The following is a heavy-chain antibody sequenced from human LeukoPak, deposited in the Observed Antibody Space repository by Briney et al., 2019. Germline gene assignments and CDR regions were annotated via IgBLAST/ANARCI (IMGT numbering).Heavy chain of an antibody. J-gene: IGHJ4*02. D-gene: IGHD4-11*01. Sequence: GGSLRLSCAASGFTFSNAWMSWVRQAPGKGLEWVGRIKSKTDGGTTDYAAPVKGRFTISRDDSKNTLYLQMNSLKTEDTAVYYCTTEEAITVTTSFDYWGQGTPVTVSS. CDR2: IKSKTDGGTT. V-gene: IGHV3-15*01. CDR3: TTEEAITVTTSFDY. CDR1: GFTFSNAW.